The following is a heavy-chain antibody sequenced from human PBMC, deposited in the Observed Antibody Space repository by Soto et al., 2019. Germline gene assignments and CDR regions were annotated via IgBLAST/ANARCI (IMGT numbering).Heavy chain of an antibody. D-gene: IGHD5-12*01. CDR2: ISSSSSYI. CDR1: GFTFSSYS. CDR3: ARDGLEMATISRYDY. Sequence: EVQLVESGGGLVKPGGSLRLSCAASGFTFSSYSMNWVRQAPGKGLEWVSSISSSSSYIYYADSVKGRFTISRDNAKNSLYLQMNSLRAEDTAVYYCARDGLEMATISRYDYWGQGTLVTVSS. J-gene: IGHJ4*02. V-gene: IGHV3-21*01.